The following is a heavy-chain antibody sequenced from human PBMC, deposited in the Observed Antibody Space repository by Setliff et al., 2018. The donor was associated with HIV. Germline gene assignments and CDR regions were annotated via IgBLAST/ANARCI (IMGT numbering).Heavy chain of an antibody. V-gene: IGHV4-34*01. D-gene: IGHD2-2*01. CDR1: GGSFSGYY. CDR3: ARAPLGDIVVVPAHFDS. J-gene: IGHJ4*01. CDR2: INHSGRT. Sequence: SETLSLTCAVYGGSFSGYYWTWIRQPPGKGLEWIGEINHSGRTNDNPSLKSRLSISLDTSKNQFSLKLRSVTAADTAVYYCARAPLGDIVVVPAHFDSWGQGTLVTV.